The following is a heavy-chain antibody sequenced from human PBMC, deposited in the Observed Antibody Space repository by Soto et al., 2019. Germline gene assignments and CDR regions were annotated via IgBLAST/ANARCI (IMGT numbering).Heavy chain of an antibody. CDR1: GYTFTSYY. CDR3: ARAGSYLGF. CDR2: INPSGGST. Sequence: QVQLVQSGAEVKKPGASVKVSCKASGYTFTSYYMHWVRQAPGQGLEWMGIINPSGGSTSYAQKFXXRXTXXRDTSTSTVYMELSSLRSEDTAVYYCARAGSYLGFWGQGTLVTVSS. D-gene: IGHD3-16*01. J-gene: IGHJ4*02. V-gene: IGHV1-46*01.